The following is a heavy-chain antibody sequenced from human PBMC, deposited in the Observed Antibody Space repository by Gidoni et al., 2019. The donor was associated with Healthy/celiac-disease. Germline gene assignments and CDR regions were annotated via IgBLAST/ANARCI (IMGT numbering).Heavy chain of an antibody. CDR1: GFTFDDYA. CDR3: AKEVGLGYCSSTSCPGNYYYGMDV. D-gene: IGHD2-2*01. V-gene: IGHV3-9*01. CDR2: ISWNSGSI. J-gene: IGHJ6*02. Sequence: EVQLVESGGGLVQPGRSLRLSCAASGFTFDDYAMHWVRQAPGKGLEWVSGISWNSGSICYADSVKGRFTISRDNAKNSLYLQMNSLRAEDTALYYCAKEVGLGYCSSTSCPGNYYYGMDVWGQGTTVTVSS.